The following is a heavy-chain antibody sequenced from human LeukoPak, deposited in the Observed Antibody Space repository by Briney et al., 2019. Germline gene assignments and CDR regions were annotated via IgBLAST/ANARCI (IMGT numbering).Heavy chain of an antibody. J-gene: IGHJ5*02. CDR2: INPNSGGT. D-gene: IGHD3-3*01. CDR3: ASGVVTHPHGGS. CDR1: GYTFTGYY. Sequence: ASVKVSCKASGYTFTGYYMHWVRQAPGQGLEWVGWINPNSGGTNYAQKFQGRVTMTRDTSINTAYMELSRLRSDDTAVYYCASGVVTHPHGGSWGQGTLVTVSS. V-gene: IGHV1-2*02.